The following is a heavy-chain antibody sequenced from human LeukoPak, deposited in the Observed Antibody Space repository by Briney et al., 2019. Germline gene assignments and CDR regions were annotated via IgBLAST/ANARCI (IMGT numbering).Heavy chain of an antibody. D-gene: IGHD3-22*01. CDR3: AGRYYYDSIEDY. Sequence: PGGSLRLSCAASGFTFSSYAMSWVRQAPGKGLEWVSAISGSDGSTYYADSVKGRFTISRDNSKNTLYLQMNSLRAEDTAVYYCAGRYYYDSIEDYWGQGTLVTVSS. J-gene: IGHJ4*02. CDR2: ISGSDGST. CDR1: GFTFSSYA. V-gene: IGHV3-23*01.